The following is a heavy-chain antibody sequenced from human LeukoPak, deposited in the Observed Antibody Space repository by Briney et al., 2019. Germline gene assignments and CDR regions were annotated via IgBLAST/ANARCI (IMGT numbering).Heavy chain of an antibody. CDR3: VRGRGTAVTTGNWFDP. D-gene: IGHD4-17*01. CDR2: IHYSGST. CDR1: GGSISSGNYY. V-gene: IGHV4-30-4*01. Sequence: RSSETLSLTCTVSGGSISSGNYYWHWIRQPPGKGLECIGYIHYSGSTYYNPSLKSRVTISVDTSKNQFSLKLSSVTAADTAVYYCVRGRGTAVTTGNWFDPWGQGTLVTVSS. J-gene: IGHJ5*02.